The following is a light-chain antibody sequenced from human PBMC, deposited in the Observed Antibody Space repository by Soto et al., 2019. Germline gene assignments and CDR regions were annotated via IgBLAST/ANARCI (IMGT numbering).Light chain of an antibody. V-gene: IGKV1-6*01. Sequence: AIQMTQSPSSLSASVGDRVTSTCRASQGIRNDLGWYQQKPGKAPKLLIYAASSLQSGVPSRFSGSGSGTDFTLTISSLQPDEFATYYCLEDYNYPSTFGQGTKLEIK. CDR1: QGIRND. CDR3: LEDYNYPST. J-gene: IGKJ2*01. CDR2: AAS.